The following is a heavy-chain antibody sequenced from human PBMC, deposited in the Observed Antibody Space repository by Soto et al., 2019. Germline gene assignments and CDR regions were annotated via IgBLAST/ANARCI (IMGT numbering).Heavy chain of an antibody. CDR3: ARTFVVTAIPVYFDY. D-gene: IGHD2-21*02. CDR2: IYPGDSDT. CDR1: GYSFTSYW. Sequence: GESLKISCKGSGYSFTSYWIGWVRQMPGKGLEWMGIIYPGDSDTRYSPSFQGQVTISADKSISTAYLQWSSLKASDTAMYYCARTFVVTAIPVYFDYWGQGTLVTVSS. V-gene: IGHV5-51*01. J-gene: IGHJ4*02.